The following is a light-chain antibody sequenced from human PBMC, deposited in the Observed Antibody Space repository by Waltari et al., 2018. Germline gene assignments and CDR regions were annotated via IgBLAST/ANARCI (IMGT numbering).Light chain of an antibody. CDR3: ASWDDSLNGGV. CDR1: NSNTGSYT. V-gene: IGLV1-44*01. J-gene: IGLJ2*01. CDR2: SNN. Sequence: QSVLTQPPSTSGTPGQRVTISCSGSNSNTGSYTVNWSQQLPGTAPKLLIYSNNQRPSGVPDRFSGSKSGTSASLAISGLQSEDEADYYCASWDDSLNGGVFGGGTKLTVL.